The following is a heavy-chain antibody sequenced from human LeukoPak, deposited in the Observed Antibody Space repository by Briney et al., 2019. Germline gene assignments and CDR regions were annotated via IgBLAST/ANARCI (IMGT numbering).Heavy chain of an antibody. CDR2: ISYDGSNK. J-gene: IGHJ3*02. CDR1: GFTFSSYG. D-gene: IGHD3-22*01. Sequence: GGSLRLSCAASGFTFSSYGMHWVRQAPGKGLEWVAVISYDGSNKYYADSVKGRFTISRDNAKNSLYLQMNSLRAEDTAVYYCAREKYYDSSGSPDAFDIWGQGTMVTVSS. CDR3: AREKYYDSSGSPDAFDI. V-gene: IGHV3-30*03.